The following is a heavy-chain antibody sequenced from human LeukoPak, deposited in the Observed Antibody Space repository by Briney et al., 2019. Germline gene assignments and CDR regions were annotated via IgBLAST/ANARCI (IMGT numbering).Heavy chain of an antibody. V-gene: IGHV3-30*02. CDR3: AKIPYSSGWYGSDY. CDR1: GFRISSHW. CDR2: IWYDGSNK. D-gene: IGHD6-19*01. Sequence: GGSLRLSCVASGFRISSHWMSWVRQAPGKGLEWVAVIWYDGSNKYYADSVKGRFTIPRDNSKNTLYLQMNSLRAEDTAVYYCAKIPYSSGWYGSDYWGQGTLVTVSS. J-gene: IGHJ4*02.